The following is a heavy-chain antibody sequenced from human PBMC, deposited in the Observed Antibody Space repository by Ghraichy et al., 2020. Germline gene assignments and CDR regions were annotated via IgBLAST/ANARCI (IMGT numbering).Heavy chain of an antibody. Sequence: GGSLRLSCAASGFTVSSNYMNWVRQAPGKGLEWVSVIYSGGSTYYADSVKGRFTISRDNSKNTLYLQMNSLRVEDTAVYYCARGTYYYDSSGYQLDAFDIWGQGTMVTVSS. V-gene: IGHV3-66*02. CDR2: IYSGGST. D-gene: IGHD3-22*01. J-gene: IGHJ3*02. CDR1: GFTVSSNY. CDR3: ARGTYYYDSSGYQLDAFDI.